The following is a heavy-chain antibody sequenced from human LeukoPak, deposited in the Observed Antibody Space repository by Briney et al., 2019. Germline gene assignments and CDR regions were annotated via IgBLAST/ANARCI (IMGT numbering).Heavy chain of an antibody. D-gene: IGHD6-19*01. J-gene: IGHJ2*01. CDR2: ISSSSSSI. CDR3: AKDFNPVSGWLWYFDL. V-gene: IGHV3-48*04. Sequence: GGSLRLSCAASGFTFSSYSMNWVRQAPGKGLEWVSYISSSSSSIYYADSVKGRFTISRDNSKNSLYLQMNSLRTEDTALYYCAKDFNPVSGWLWYFDLWGRGTLVTVSS. CDR1: GFTFSSYS.